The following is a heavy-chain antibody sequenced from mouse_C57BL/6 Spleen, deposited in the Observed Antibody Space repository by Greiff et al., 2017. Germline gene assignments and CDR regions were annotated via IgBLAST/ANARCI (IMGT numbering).Heavy chain of an antibody. V-gene: IGHV1-61*01. CDR1: GYPFTSYW. D-gene: IGHD2-2*01. J-gene: IGHJ2*01. CDR2: IYPSDSET. CDR3: ARCPSMVTTGGYFDY. Sequence: QVQLQQPGAELVGPGSSVNLSCKASGYPFTSYWMDWVKQRPGQGLEWIGNIYPSDSETHYNQKFKDKATLTVDKSSSTAYMQLSSLTSEDSAVYYCARCPSMVTTGGYFDYWGQGTTLTVSS.